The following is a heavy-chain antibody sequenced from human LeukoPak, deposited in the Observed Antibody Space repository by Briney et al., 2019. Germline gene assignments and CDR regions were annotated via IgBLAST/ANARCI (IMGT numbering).Heavy chain of an antibody. CDR2: IWYDGSNK. CDR3: ARGHELGIAVVNNWFEP. J-gene: IGHJ5*02. Sequence: GRSLRLSCAASGFTFSSYGMHWVRQAPGKGLEWVAVIWYDGSNKYYADSVKGRFTISRDNSKNTLYLQMNSLRAEDTAVYYCARGHELGIAVVNNWFEPWGQGTLVTVSS. D-gene: IGHD6-19*01. CDR1: GFTFSSYG. V-gene: IGHV3-33*01.